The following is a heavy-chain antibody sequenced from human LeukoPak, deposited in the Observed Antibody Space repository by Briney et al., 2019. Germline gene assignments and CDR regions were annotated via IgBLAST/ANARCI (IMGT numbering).Heavy chain of an antibody. D-gene: IGHD3-22*01. J-gene: IGHJ3*02. CDR3: ARDHYYDSSGHTPAGAAFDI. V-gene: IGHV4-4*07. CDR2: IYTSGST. Sequence: PSETLSLTCTVSGGTISSYSWSWIRQPAGKGLEWIGRIYTSGSTNYNPSLKSRVTMSVDTSKNQFSLKLSSVTAADTAVYYCARDHYYDSSGHTPAGAAFDIWGQGTMVTVSS. CDR1: GGTISSYS.